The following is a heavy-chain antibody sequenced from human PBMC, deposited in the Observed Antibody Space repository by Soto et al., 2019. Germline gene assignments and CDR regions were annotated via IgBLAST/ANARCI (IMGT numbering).Heavy chain of an antibody. CDR3: ATIQLWSPVDAFDI. J-gene: IGHJ3*02. D-gene: IGHD5-18*01. V-gene: IGHV3-23*01. CDR1: GFTFSSYA. CDR2: ISGSGGST. Sequence: SLRLSCAASGFTFSSYAMGWVRQAPGKGLEWVSAISGSGGSTYYADSVKGRFTIPRDNSKNTLYLQMNSLRAEDTAVYYCATIQLWSPVDAFDIWGQGTMVTVSS.